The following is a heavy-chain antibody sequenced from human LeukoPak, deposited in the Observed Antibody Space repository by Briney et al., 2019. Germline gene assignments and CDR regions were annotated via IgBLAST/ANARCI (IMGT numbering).Heavy chain of an antibody. D-gene: IGHD2-15*01. CDR2: NSNRGSP. CDR3: VRDGGFYYTASPNSWFDP. Sequence: SETLSLTCLVSGFSISSDDCWGWIRQPPGKGLEWIGSNSNRGSPYYNPSLKSRVTMSVDTPNNHFSLRLSSETAAYTAVYYCVRDGGFYYTASPNSWFDPWGQGTLVTVSS. J-gene: IGHJ5*02. CDR1: GFSISSDDC. V-gene: IGHV4-38-2*02.